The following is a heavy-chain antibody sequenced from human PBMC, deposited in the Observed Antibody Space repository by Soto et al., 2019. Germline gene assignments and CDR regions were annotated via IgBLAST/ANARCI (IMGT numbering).Heavy chain of an antibody. D-gene: IGHD4-17*01. CDR2: ISYDGSNK. CDR3: ARGGYGENDFDY. Sequence: QVQLVESGGGVVQPGRSLRLSCAASGFTFSSYAMHWVRQAPGKGLEWVAVISYDGSNKYYADSVKGRFTISRDNSKNTLYLQMSSLRAEDTAVYYCARGGYGENDFDYWGQGTLVTVSS. V-gene: IGHV3-30-3*01. J-gene: IGHJ4*02. CDR1: GFTFSSYA.